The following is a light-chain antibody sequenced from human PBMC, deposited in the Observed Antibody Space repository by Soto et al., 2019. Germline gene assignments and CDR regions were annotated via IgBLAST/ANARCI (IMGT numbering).Light chain of an antibody. V-gene: IGKV3-11*01. Sequence: EIVLTQSPATLSLSPGERATLSCRASQSVTSSLAWYQQKHGQAPRLLIYDVSNRASCIPARFSGSGSGADFTLTSSSLDPGDFVVYYCQLCRDTFAQGTKLQIK. CDR1: QSVTSS. J-gene: IGKJ2*01. CDR3: QLCRDT. CDR2: DVS.